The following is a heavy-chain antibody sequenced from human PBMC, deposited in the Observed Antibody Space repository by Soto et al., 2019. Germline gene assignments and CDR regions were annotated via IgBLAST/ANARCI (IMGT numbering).Heavy chain of an antibody. CDR3: ARDILSVGPRANDAFDV. Sequence: QVQLVQSGAEVRKPGASVNISCRASGFSFSDNLINWVRQAPGQSLEWMGWINPDNGHTRYSQTCQGRVTISRHSSASIAYVEVSDLTSEDTSVYYCARDILSVGPRANDAFDVWGQGTMVTVSS. V-gene: IGHV1-3*01. D-gene: IGHD2-8*02. CDR2: INPDNGHT. J-gene: IGHJ3*01. CDR1: GFSFSDNL.